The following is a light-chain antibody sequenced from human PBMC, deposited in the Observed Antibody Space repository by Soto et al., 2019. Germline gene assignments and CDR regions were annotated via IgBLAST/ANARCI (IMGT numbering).Light chain of an antibody. CDR2: GAS. J-gene: IGKJ4*01. V-gene: IGKV3-20*01. CDR1: QSVSSSY. CDR3: QQYGSSPLT. Sequence: EIVLTQSPGTLSLSPGERATLSCRASQSVSSSYLAWYQQKPGQAPRLLIYGASSRATGIPDRFCGSGSGADFALTISRLEPEDFAVYYCQQYGSSPLTCGGGSKVEIK.